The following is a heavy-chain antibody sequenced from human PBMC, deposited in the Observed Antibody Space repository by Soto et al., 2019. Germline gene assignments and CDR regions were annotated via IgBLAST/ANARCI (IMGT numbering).Heavy chain of an antibody. Sequence: QVQLVESGGGLVKPGGSLRLSCAASGFTFSDYYMSWIRQAPGKGLEWVSYISSSSSYTNYADSVKGRFTISRDNAKNSLYLQMNSLRAEDTAVYYCARDDRMFRVGATIPGWFDPWGQGTLVTVSS. CDR1: GFTFSDYY. CDR2: ISSSSSYT. CDR3: ARDDRMFRVGATIPGWFDP. V-gene: IGHV3-11*05. J-gene: IGHJ5*02. D-gene: IGHD1-26*01.